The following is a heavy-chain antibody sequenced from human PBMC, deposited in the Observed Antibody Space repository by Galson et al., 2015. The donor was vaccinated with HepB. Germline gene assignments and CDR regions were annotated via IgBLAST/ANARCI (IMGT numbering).Heavy chain of an antibody. CDR2: IYPADSDA. Sequence: QSGAEVKKPGESLKISCTGSGYSFTTYWIAWVRQIPGKGLEWMGIIYPADSDARYSPSFQGHVTISADRSINTAYLQWNSLKASDTAMYYCARQRRLGSFDYWGRGTLVTVSS. J-gene: IGHJ4*02. CDR3: ARQRRLGSFDY. V-gene: IGHV5-51*01. D-gene: IGHD7-27*01. CDR1: GYSFTTYW.